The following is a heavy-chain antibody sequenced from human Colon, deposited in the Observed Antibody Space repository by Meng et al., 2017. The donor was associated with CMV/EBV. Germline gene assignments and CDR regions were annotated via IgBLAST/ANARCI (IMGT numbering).Heavy chain of an antibody. CDR2: INQDGSEQ. D-gene: IGHD5-24*01. V-gene: IGHV3-7*01. J-gene: IGHJ4*02. CDR3: ARLPITVIEYYFDY. CDR1: GFTFSASW. Sequence: GESPKIPCAASGFTFSASWMSWVRQAPGKGLEWVANINQDGSEQYYVDSVKGRFTISRDNAKNALYLQMTSLRAEDTAVYYCARLPITVIEYYFDYWGQGTLVTVSS.